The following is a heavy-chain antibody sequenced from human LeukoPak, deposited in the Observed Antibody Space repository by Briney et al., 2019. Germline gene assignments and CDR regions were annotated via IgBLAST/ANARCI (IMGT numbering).Heavy chain of an antibody. CDR2: MNPNSGGT. Sequence: ASVKVSCKASGYTFTSYDINWVRQATGQGLEWMGWMNPNSGGTNYAQKFQGRVTMTRDTSISTAYMELSRLRSDDTAVYYCARDRRAARPRAPFDYWGQGTLVTVSS. J-gene: IGHJ4*02. D-gene: IGHD6-6*01. CDR1: GYTFTSYD. V-gene: IGHV1-2*02. CDR3: ARDRRAARPRAPFDY.